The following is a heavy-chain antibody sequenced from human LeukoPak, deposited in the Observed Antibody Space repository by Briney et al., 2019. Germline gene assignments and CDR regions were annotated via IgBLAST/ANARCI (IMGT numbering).Heavy chain of an antibody. V-gene: IGHV3-23*01. D-gene: IGHD1-26*01. J-gene: IGHJ6*03. Sequence: PGRSLRLSCAASGVTFTSDAMSSVRQAPGKGLEWVSAITVSGASTYYADSVKGRFTVSRDNSKNTLYLQMNSLRAEDTAVYYCAKERGRRSYYVDYYYYMDAWGKGTTVTVSS. CDR2: ITVSGAST. CDR1: GVTFTSDA. CDR3: AKERGRRSYYVDYYYYMDA.